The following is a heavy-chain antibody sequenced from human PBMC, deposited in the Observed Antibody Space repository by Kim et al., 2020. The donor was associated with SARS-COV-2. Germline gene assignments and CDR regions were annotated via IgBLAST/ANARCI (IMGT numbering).Heavy chain of an antibody. V-gene: IGHV4-31*02. Sequence: LKSRVTISVDTSKKQFSLKLSSVTAADTAVYYCASSHLDFAAGRDYYGMDVWGQGTTVTVSS. J-gene: IGHJ6*02. CDR3: ASSHLDFAAGRDYYGMDV. D-gene: IGHD6-25*01.